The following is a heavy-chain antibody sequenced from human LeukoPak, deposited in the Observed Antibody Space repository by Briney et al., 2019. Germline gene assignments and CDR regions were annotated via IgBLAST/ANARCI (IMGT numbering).Heavy chain of an antibody. D-gene: IGHD3-10*01. J-gene: IGHJ4*02. CDR3: ARVVRGVSVFDY. Sequence: ASVKVSCKASGYTFTGYYVHWVRQAPGQGLEWMGWINPNSGGTNYAQKFQGRVTMTRDTSISTAYMELSRLRPDDTAVYYCARVVRGVSVFDYWGQGTLVTVSS. V-gene: IGHV1-2*02. CDR1: GYTFTGYY. CDR2: INPNSGGT.